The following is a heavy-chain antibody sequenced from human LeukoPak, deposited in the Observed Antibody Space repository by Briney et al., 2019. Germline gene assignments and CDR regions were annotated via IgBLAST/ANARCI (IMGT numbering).Heavy chain of an antibody. CDR3: AXXGITXVRGGKYYFDS. CDR1: GGSISGYF. V-gene: IGHV4-59*08. Sequence: PSETLSLTCTVSGGSISGYFWSWIRQPPGKGLEWIGYIHYSGTTNYNPSLNSRVTISVDTSENQFSLRLSSVTAADTAVYYCAXXGITXVRGGKYYFDSWGQGTLVTVSS. D-gene: IGHD3-10*01. CDR2: IHYSGTT. J-gene: IGHJ4*02.